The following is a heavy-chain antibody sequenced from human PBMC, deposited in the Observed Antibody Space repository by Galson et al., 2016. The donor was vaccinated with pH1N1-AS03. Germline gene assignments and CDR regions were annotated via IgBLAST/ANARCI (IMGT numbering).Heavy chain of an antibody. D-gene: IGHD2-21*02. CDR2: ISYDGNDK. CDR3: VRTVTENVNYSGLDV. CDR1: GFTFSVYA. V-gene: IGHV3-30*04. Sequence: SLRLSCAASGFTFSVYAMHWVRQSPGKGLEWLALISYDGNDKYYADSVRGRFTISRDNSRNTLYLQMNSLRGDDTAGYYCVRTVTENVNYSGLDVGGQATTVTVSS. J-gene: IGHJ6*02.